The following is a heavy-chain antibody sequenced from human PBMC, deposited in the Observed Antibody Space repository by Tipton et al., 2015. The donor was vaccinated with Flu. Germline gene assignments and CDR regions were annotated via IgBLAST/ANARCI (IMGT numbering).Heavy chain of an antibody. CDR2: IGTADDT. D-gene: IGHD5-18*01. Sequence: SLRLSCAASGFTFSKYDMHWVRQIPGKGLEWVSGIGTADDTYYPGSVKGRFTISREDGKNSLYLQMNNLRAGDTAVYYCARGDTDTKYYYYAMDVWGQGTTVTVSS. CDR3: ARGDTDTKYYYYAMDV. J-gene: IGHJ6*02. V-gene: IGHV3-13*01. CDR1: GFTFSKYD.